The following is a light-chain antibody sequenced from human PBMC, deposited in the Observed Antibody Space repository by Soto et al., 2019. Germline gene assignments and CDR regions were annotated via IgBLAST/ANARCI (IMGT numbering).Light chain of an antibody. CDR3: AAWDDSLNGPV. CDR1: SSNIGSNY. V-gene: IGLV1-44*01. CDR2: RND. J-gene: IGLJ2*01. Sequence: QSVLTQPPSASVTPGQRVTISCSGSSSNIGSNYVSWYQQFPGTAPKLLIYRNDERPSVVPDRFSGSKSGTSASLAISGLQSEEESDYYCAAWDDSLNGPVFGGGTKLTVL.